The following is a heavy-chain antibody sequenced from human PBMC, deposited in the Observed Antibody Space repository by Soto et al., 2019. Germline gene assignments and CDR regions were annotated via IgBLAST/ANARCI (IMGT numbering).Heavy chain of an antibody. V-gene: IGHV1-2*02. D-gene: IGHD1-1*01. J-gene: IGHJ4*02. CDR3: ASVAGHKNARFDT. CDR1: GYSFTKYH. Sequence: GASVKVSCKASGYSFTKYHMHWVRQAPGQGLEWMGWINPGSGVTNQAQKFQGRVTMTRDTSITTTYMELNSLTSDDTAVYYCASVAGHKNARFDTWGQGALVTVSS. CDR2: INPGSGVT.